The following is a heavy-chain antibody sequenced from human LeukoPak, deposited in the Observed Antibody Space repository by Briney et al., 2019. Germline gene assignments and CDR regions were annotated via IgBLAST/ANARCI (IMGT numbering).Heavy chain of an antibody. V-gene: IGHV4-30-2*01. Sequence: SETLSLTCTVSGGSISSGGYYWSWIRQPPGKGLEWIGYIYHSGSTYYNPSLKSRVTISVDRSKNQFSLKLSSVTAADTAVYYCARSKTRHSSSWYYFDYWGQGTLVTVSS. CDR1: GGSISSGGYY. CDR3: ARSKTRHSSSWYYFDY. CDR2: IYHSGST. D-gene: IGHD6-13*01. J-gene: IGHJ4*02.